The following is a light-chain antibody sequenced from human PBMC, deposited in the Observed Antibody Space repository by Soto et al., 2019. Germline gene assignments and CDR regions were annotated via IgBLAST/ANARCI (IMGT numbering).Light chain of an antibody. J-gene: IGKJ4*01. V-gene: IGKV3-15*01. CDR3: QQYSYWPRA. CDR1: QSISSH. CDR2: GAS. Sequence: EIVMTQSPPTLSVSPGERATLSCRASQSISSHLAWFQQKPGQAPRLLVYGASTRATGVPARFSGSGSGTEFTLTISSLQFEDFAVYYCQQYSYWPRAFGGGTKVEIK.